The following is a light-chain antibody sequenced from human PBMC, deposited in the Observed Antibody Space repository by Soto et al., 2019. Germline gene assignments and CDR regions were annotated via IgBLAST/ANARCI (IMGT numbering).Light chain of an antibody. Sequence: LTQSSSASASLGSSVKLTCTLSSGHSSYIIAWHQQQPGKAPRYLMKLEGSGSYNKGSGVPDRFSGSSSGADRYLTISNLQFEDDADYYCETWDSNTRVFGTGTKLTVL. CDR2: LEGSGSY. V-gene: IGLV4-60*02. J-gene: IGLJ1*01. CDR1: SGHSSYI. CDR3: ETWDSNTRV.